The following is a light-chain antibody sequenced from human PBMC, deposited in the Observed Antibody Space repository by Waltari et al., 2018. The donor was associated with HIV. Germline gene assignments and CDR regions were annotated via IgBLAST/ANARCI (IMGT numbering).Light chain of an antibody. CDR2: DTS. CDR1: QSVDSY. J-gene: IGKJ4*01. Sequence: EIVLTQSPATLSLSPGERATLSCRASQSVDSYLAWYQQKPGQAPRLVIYDTSKRASGIPVRFSGTESGTYFTLTISSLEPEDFGIYYCQHRGDWPVVTFGGGTKVEIK. V-gene: IGKV3-11*01. CDR3: QHRGDWPVVT.